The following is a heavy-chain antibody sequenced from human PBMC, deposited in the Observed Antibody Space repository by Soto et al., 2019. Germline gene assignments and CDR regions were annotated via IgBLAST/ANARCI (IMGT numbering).Heavy chain of an antibody. CDR2: CHCYNSNT. V-gene: IGHV1-18*01. Sequence: ASVHVSCKAPGYTFSTYGLRSVRQAPGQGLERMAWCHCYNSNTTYASNLKGRITMTRNTCTTTAYMEVRSLRSDDTAVYYCAISGGGQKKQPPKYYYGMDVWGQGTTVTVSS. J-gene: IGHJ6*02. D-gene: IGHD3-10*01. CDR1: GYTFSTYG. CDR3: AISGGGQKKQPPKYYYGMDV.